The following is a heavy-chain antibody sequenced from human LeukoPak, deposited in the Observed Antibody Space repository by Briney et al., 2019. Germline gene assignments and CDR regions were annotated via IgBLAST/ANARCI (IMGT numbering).Heavy chain of an antibody. CDR3: ARVPNRRITIFGVVIKAPPGDY. Sequence: GGSLRLSCAASGFTFSSYWMSWVRQAPGKGLEWVANIKQDGSEKYYVDSVKGQFTISRDNAKNSLYLQMNSLRAEDTAVYYCARVPNRRITIFGVVIKAPPGDYWGQGTLVTVSS. CDR2: IKQDGSEK. J-gene: IGHJ4*02. CDR1: GFTFSSYW. D-gene: IGHD3-3*01. V-gene: IGHV3-7*01.